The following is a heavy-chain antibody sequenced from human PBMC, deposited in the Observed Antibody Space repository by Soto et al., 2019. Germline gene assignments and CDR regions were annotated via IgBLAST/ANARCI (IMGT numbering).Heavy chain of an antibody. J-gene: IGHJ4*02. CDR3: ARGSERGSCGGGSCYYYFDY. D-gene: IGHD2-15*01. Sequence: PGDSLRLTCEPSGFSFATFGLSWVRKTPGKGLEWVSGINWKGGSTGYADSVKGRFTISRDNAKNSLYLQMNSLRAEDTALYHCARGSERGSCGGGSCYYYFDYWGQGT. V-gene: IGHV3-20*01. CDR1: GFSFATFG. CDR2: INWKGGST.